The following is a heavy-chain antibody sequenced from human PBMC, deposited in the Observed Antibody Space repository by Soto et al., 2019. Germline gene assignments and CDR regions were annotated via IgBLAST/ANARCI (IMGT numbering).Heavy chain of an antibody. Sequence: PSETLSLTCAVYGGSFSGYYWSWIRQPPGKGLEWIGEINHSGSTNYNPSLKSRVTISVDTSKNQFSLKLSSVTAADTAVYYCARYSTYCSSTSCYRYYYYGMDVWGQGTMVTVSS. D-gene: IGHD2-2*01. V-gene: IGHV4-34*01. J-gene: IGHJ6*02. CDR3: ARYSTYCSSTSCYRYYYYGMDV. CDR2: INHSGST. CDR1: GGSFSGYY.